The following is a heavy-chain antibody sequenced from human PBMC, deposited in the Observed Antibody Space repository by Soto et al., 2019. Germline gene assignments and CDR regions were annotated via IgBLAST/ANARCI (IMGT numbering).Heavy chain of an antibody. CDR1: GFTFGDYA. CDR2: IRSKAYGGTT. D-gene: IGHD3-3*01. J-gene: IGHJ5*02. CDR3: TRGLFGVVVTATYWFDP. V-gene: IGHV3-49*03. Sequence: GGSLRLSCTASGFTFGDYAMSWFRQAPGKGLEWVGFIRSKAYGGTTEYAASVKGRFTISRDDSKSIAYLQMNSLKTEDTAVYYCTRGLFGVVVTATYWFDPWGQGTLVTVSS.